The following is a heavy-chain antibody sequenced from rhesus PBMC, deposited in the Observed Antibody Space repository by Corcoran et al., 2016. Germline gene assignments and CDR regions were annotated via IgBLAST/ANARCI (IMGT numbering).Heavy chain of an antibody. CDR1: GYSISSGYV. CDR2: ISYRGSS. Sequence: QVQLQESGPGLVKPSETLSLTCAVSGYSISSGYVWSWIRQPHGTGLEWSGYISYRGSSYNTPAFNDRVHISIDTSKDQFSRQLGSVTAADTAVDYCARGPYYEDDYGYYYIGFDYWGQGVLVTISS. CDR3: ARGPYYEDDYGYYYIGFDY. D-gene: IGHD3-9*01. V-gene: IGHV4-127*01. J-gene: IGHJ4*01.